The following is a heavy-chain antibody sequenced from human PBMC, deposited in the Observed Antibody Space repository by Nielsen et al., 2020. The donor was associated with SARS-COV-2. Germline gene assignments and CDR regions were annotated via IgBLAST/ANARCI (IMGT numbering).Heavy chain of an antibody. Sequence: SETLSLTCTVSGGSISSYYWSWIRQPPGKGLEWIGYIYYSGSTNYNPSLKSRVTISVDTSKNQFSLKLSSVTAADTAVYYCARAFDWCIDYWGQGTLVTVSS. CDR3: ARAFDWCIDY. CDR1: GGSISSYY. CDR2: IYYSGST. V-gene: IGHV4-59*01. J-gene: IGHJ4*02. D-gene: IGHD3-9*01.